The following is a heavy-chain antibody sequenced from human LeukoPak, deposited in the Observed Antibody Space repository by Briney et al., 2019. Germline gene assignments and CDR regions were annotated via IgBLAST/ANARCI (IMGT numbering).Heavy chain of an antibody. V-gene: IGHV3-53*01. CDR2: IYSGGST. CDR1: GFTVSSSY. Sequence: GGSLRLSCAASGFTVSSSYMSWVRQAPGKGLEWVSVIYSGGSTYYADSVKGRFTISRDNSKNTLYLQMNSLRAEDTAVYYCARLLRIAAAISWGQGTLVTVSS. J-gene: IGHJ5*02. D-gene: IGHD6-13*01. CDR3: ARLLRIAAAIS.